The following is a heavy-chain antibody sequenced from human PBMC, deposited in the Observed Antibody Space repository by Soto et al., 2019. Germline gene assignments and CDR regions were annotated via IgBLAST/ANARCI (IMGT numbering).Heavy chain of an antibody. CDR1: DGYISSGDYY. Sequence: TLSLTCTVSDGYISSGDYYWSWNSQPPGKGLEWIGYIYYSGSTYYNPSLKSRVTISVDTSKNQFSLKLSSVTAADTAVYYCARGRVGVSDAFDIWGQGTMVTVS. D-gene: IGHD3-16*01. J-gene: IGHJ3*02. V-gene: IGHV4-30-4*01. CDR2: IYYSGST. CDR3: ARGRVGVSDAFDI.